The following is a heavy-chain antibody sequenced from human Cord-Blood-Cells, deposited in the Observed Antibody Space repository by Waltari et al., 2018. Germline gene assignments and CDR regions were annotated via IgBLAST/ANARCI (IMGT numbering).Heavy chain of an antibody. CDR1: GYPFTGYY. V-gene: IGHV1-2*02. CDR3: ARGVGREPLYYFDY. CDR2: INPNSSGT. Sequence: QVQLVQSGAEVKKPGASVKVSCKASGYPFTGYYMHWVRQAPGQGLEWMGWINPNSSGTNYAQKFQGRVTMTRDTSISTAYMELSRLRSDDTAVYYCARGVGREPLYYFDYWGQGTLVTVSS. J-gene: IGHJ4*02. D-gene: IGHD1-26*01.